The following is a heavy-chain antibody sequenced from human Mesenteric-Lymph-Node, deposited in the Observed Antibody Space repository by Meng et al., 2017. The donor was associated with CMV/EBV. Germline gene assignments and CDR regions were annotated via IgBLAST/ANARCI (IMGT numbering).Heavy chain of an antibody. CDR3: ARHGQQQLLDY. J-gene: IGHJ4*02. CDR2: IYYSGST. Sequence: GSLRLSCTVSGGSISSSSYYWGWIRQPPGKGLEWIGSIYYSGSTYYNPSLKSRVTISVDTSKNQFSLKLSSVTAADTAVYYCARHGQQQLLDYWGQGTLVTVSS. D-gene: IGHD6-13*01. V-gene: IGHV4-39*01. CDR1: GGSISSSSYY.